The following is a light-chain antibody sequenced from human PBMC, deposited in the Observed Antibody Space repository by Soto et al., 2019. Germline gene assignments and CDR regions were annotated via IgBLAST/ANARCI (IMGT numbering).Light chain of an antibody. CDR1: QSISSW. Sequence: DIQMTQSPATLSSSLVDRVTSTCRASQSISSWLAWYQQKPGKAPKLLIYDASSLESGVPSRYSGSGSGTEFTLTISRLEPEDFAVYYCQQYGSSPWTFGQGTKVDIK. CDR2: DAS. CDR3: QQYGSSPWT. V-gene: IGKV1-5*01. J-gene: IGKJ1*01.